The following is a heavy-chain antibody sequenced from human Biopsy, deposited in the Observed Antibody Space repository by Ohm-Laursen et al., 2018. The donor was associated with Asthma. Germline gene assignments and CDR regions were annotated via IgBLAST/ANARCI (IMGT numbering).Heavy chain of an antibody. V-gene: IGHV1-69*01. CDR2: IITVFGTT. CDR3: ARCQVGYSSGWSLLLKKIYYSGMDV. Sequence: GSSVKVSCKAPGGTFSNFAISWVRQAPGQGLEWLGGIITVFGTTNYAQKFQGRVTITADESTITAYMEVTSLRSEDTAIYYCARCQVGYSSGWSLLLKKIYYSGMDVWGQGTAVTVSS. J-gene: IGHJ6*02. D-gene: IGHD6-19*01. CDR1: GGTFSNFA.